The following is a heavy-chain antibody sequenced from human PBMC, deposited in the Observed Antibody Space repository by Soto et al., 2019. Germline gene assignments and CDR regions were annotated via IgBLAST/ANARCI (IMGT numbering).Heavy chain of an antibody. J-gene: IGHJ4*02. Sequence: EVQLLESGGGLVQPGGSLRLSCAASGFTFSSYAMSWVRQAPGKGLEWVSAISGSGGSTYYADSVKGRFTISRDNSKNTLYLQTNSLRAEDTAVYYCAKLTGWPNYFDYWGQGTLVTVSS. CDR3: AKLTGWPNYFDY. D-gene: IGHD3-9*01. CDR2: ISGSGGST. V-gene: IGHV3-23*01. CDR1: GFTFSSYA.